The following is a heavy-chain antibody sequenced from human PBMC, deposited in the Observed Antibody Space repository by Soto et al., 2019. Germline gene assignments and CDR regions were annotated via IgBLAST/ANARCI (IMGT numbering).Heavy chain of an antibody. J-gene: IGHJ4*02. CDR2: IWYDGSNK. V-gene: IGHV3-33*01. D-gene: IGHD5-18*01. Sequence: GESLRLSCAASAFTLSSYGMHWVRQAPGNGLEWVAVIWYDGSNKYYEDSVKSRFMTSRDNSKKTLCLQMNSMRAEDTAVYYCGRDTDVDTAMVTGPPSGYWGQGTLVTVSS. CDR1: AFTLSSYG. CDR3: GRDTDVDTAMVTGPPSGY.